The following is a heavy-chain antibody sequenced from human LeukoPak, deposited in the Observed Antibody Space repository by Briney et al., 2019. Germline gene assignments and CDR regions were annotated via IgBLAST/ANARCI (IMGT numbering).Heavy chain of an antibody. V-gene: IGHV3-53*04. Sequence: PGGSLRLSCAASGFTVSSNYMSWVRQAPVKGLEWVSVIYSGGSTYYADSVKGRFTISRHNSKNTLYLQMNSLRAEDTAVYYCARSNPPDFWSGYYTFYAFDIWGQGTMVTVSS. D-gene: IGHD3-3*01. CDR3: ARSNPPDFWSGYYTFYAFDI. J-gene: IGHJ3*02. CDR2: IYSGGST. CDR1: GFTVSSNY.